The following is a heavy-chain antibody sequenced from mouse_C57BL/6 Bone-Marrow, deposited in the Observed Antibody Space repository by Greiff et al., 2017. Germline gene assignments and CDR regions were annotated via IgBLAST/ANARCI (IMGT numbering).Heavy chain of an antibody. CDR1: GYTFTDYY. J-gene: IGHJ3*01. CDR2: IFPGSGST. D-gene: IGHD1-1*01. CDR3: ARERNYYGSSYPFAY. V-gene: IGHV1-75*01. Sequence: VQLQQSGPELVKPGASVKISCKASGYTFTDYYINWVKQRPGQGLEWIGWIFPGSGSTYYNEKFKGKATLTVDKSSSTAYMLLSSLTSEDSTVYFCARERNYYGSSYPFAYWGQGTLVTVSA.